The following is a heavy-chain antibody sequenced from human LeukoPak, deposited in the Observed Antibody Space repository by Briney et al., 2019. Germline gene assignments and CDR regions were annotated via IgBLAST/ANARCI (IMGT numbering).Heavy chain of an antibody. J-gene: IGHJ4*02. Sequence: GGSLRLSCAASGFTFSSYWMSWVRQAPGKGLEWVANIKQDGSEKYYVDSVKGRFTISRDNAKNSLYLQMNSLRAEDTAVYYCARSAFSGSYFLDYWGQGTQVTVSS. V-gene: IGHV3-7*01. CDR2: IKQDGSEK. CDR3: ARSAFSGSYFLDY. D-gene: IGHD1-26*01. CDR1: GFTFSSYW.